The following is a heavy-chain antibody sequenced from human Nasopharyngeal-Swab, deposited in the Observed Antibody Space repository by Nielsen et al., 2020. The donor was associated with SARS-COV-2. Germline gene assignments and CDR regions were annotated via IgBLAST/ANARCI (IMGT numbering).Heavy chain of an antibody. CDR1: GGSISSYY. V-gene: IGHV4-59*08. Sequence: GSLRLSCTVSGGSISSYYWSWIRQPPGKGLEWIGYIYYSGSTNYNPSLKSRVTVSGDTSKNQFSLKLSSVTAADTAVYWCARQSSIRGSYPFDYWGQGTLVTVSS. D-gene: IGHD1-26*01. CDR3: ARQSSIRGSYPFDY. J-gene: IGHJ4*02. CDR2: IYYSGST.